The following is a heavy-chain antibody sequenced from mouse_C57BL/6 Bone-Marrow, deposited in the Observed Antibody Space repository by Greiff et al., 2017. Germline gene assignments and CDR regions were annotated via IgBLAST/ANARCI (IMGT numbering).Heavy chain of an antibody. D-gene: IGHD1-1*02. CDR1: GYTFTDYY. J-gene: IGHJ3*01. CDR2: INPNNGGT. V-gene: IGHV1-26*01. Sequence: EVQLQQSGPELVKPGASVKISCKASGYTFTDYYMNWVKQSHGKSLEWIGDINPNNGGTSYNQKFKGKATLTVDKSSSTAYMELRSLTSEDSAVYYCARQGVATRFAYWGQGTLVTVSA. CDR3: ARQGVATRFAY.